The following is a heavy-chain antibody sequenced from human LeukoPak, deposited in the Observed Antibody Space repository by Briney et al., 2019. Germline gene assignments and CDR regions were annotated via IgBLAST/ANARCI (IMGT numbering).Heavy chain of an antibody. Sequence: SYTLSLTCTVSGGSISRYYWRWLRPPPRKGPAWIGYIYFTGTTNYNPSLKRRITISVDTSKNQFSLKLSSVSAADTGVYYCARGGWSLDYWGQGTLVTVSS. J-gene: IGHJ4*02. CDR2: IYFTGTT. CDR1: GGSISRYY. V-gene: IGHV4-59*07. CDR3: ARGGWSLDY. D-gene: IGHD2-21*01.